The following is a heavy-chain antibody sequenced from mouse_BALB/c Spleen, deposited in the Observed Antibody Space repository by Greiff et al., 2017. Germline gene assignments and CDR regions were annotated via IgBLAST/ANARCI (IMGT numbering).Heavy chain of an antibody. CDR1: GFTFTDYY. V-gene: IGHV7-3*02. J-gene: IGHJ4*01. CDR3: ARDGYYGGGAMDY. Sequence: DVMLVESGGGLVQPGGSLRLSCATSGFTFTDYYMSWVRQPPGKALEWLGFIRNKANGYTTEYSASVKGRFTISRDNSQSILYLQMNTLRAEDSATYYCARDGYYGGGAMDYWGQGTSVTVSS. CDR2: IRNKANGYTT. D-gene: IGHD1-1*01.